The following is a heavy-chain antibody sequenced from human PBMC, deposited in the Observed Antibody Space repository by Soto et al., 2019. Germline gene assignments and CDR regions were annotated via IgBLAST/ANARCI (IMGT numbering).Heavy chain of an antibody. D-gene: IGHD6-13*01. J-gene: IGHJ4*02. V-gene: IGHV3-23*01. CDR2: ISGSGGRT. CDR3: AKALSSSWFLYFDY. CDR1: GFTFSSYA. Sequence: GGSLRLSCAASGFTFSSYAMSWVRQAPGKGLEWVSAISGSGGRTYYADSVKGRFTISRDNSNNTLYLQMNSLRADDTAVYYCAKALSSSWFLYFDYWGQGPLVTVSS.